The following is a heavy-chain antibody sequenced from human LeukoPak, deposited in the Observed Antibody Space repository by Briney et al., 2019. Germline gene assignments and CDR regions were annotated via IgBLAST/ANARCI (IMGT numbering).Heavy chain of an antibody. CDR3: AKQLGYCSDGSCYFES. V-gene: IGHV3-23*01. J-gene: IGHJ4*02. CDR1: GFTFSDYY. Sequence: GGSLRLSCAASGFTFSDYYMSWIRQAPGKGLEWVSAISDSGSSTYDADSVKGRFTISRDNSKNTLYLQMHSLRAEDTAVYYCAKQLGYCSDGSCYFESWGQGTLVTVSS. CDR2: ISDSGSST. D-gene: IGHD2-15*01.